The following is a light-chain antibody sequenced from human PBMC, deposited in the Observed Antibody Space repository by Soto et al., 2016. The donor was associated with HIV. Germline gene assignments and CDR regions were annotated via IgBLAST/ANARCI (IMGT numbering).Light chain of an antibody. CDR1: ELGDKY. J-gene: IGLJ2*01. CDR2: QDS. Sequence: SYELTQPPSVSVSPGQTASITCSGDELGDKYACWYQQRPGQSPVLVIYQDSKRPSGIPERFSGSNSGSTATLTISGTQAMDEADYYCQAWDSSTAVFGGGTKLAVL. CDR3: QAWDSSTAV. V-gene: IGLV3-1*01.